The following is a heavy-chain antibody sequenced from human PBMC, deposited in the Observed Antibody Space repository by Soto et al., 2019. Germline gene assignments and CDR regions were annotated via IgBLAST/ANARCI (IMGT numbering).Heavy chain of an antibody. CDR3: ARILSGEYAFDI. CDR1: GFTFSNYW. CDR2: INSDGSST. V-gene: IGHV3-74*01. J-gene: IGHJ3*02. Sequence: GGSLRLSCAASGFTFSNYWMHWVRQAPGKGLLWVSRINSDGSSTSYADSVKGRFTISRDNAKNTLYLQMNSLRAEDTAVYYWARILSGEYAFDIWGQGTMVTVSS. D-gene: IGHD3-10*01.